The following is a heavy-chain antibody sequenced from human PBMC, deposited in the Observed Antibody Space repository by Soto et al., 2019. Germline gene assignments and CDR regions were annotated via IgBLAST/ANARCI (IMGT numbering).Heavy chain of an antibody. CDR1: GFTFSSYG. Sequence: QVQLVESGGGVVQPGRSLRLSCAASGFTFSSYGMHWVRQAPGKGLEWVAGIWYDGSNKYYADSVKGRFTISRDNSKNTLYLQMNSLRAEDTAVYYCARDVLRFLEWLSGMDVWGQVTTVTVSS. D-gene: IGHD3-3*01. V-gene: IGHV3-33*01. CDR2: IWYDGSNK. CDR3: ARDVLRFLEWLSGMDV. J-gene: IGHJ6*02.